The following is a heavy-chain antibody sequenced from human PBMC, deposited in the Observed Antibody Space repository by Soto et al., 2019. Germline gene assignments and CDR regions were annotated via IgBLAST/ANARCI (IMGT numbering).Heavy chain of an antibody. V-gene: IGHV2-5*02. CDR3: ALLDTVLNGFDY. CDR2: IYWDDDK. Sequence: QITLKESGPTLVKPTQTLTLTCTFSGFSLSTSGVGVGWIRQPPGKALEWLALIYWDDDKRYSPSLNSRLTITKDTSKNQVVLTMTNLDPGDTATYYCALLDTVLNGFDYWGQGTLVTVSS. CDR1: GFSLSTSGVG. J-gene: IGHJ4*02. D-gene: IGHD5-18*01.